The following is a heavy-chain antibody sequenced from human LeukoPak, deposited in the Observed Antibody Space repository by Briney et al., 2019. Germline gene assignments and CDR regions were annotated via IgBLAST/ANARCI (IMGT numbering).Heavy chain of an antibody. J-gene: IGHJ4*02. Sequence: GGSLRLSCSASGFTLSSFAMHWVRQAPGKGLDYISSISSNGESTYYADSVRGRFTISRDNSKNTLYLQMSSLRAEDTAVYYCVKGSSGGNSYGFYDYWGQGTLVTVSS. D-gene: IGHD5-18*01. V-gene: IGHV3-64D*09. CDR2: ISSNGEST. CDR3: VKGSSGGNSYGFYDY. CDR1: GFTLSSFA.